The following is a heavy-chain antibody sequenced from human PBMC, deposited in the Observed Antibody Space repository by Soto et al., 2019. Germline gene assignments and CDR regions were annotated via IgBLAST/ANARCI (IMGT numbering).Heavy chain of an antibody. CDR1: GFTFSGYS. J-gene: IGHJ4*02. D-gene: IGHD6-19*01. CDR2: INTNGVNT. CDR3: AGGMVEDSSGWATYFGF. V-gene: IGHV3-64*01. Sequence: ESGGGLVQPGGSLRLSCAASGFTFSGYSMFWVRQAPGKGLEYVSAINTNGVNTFYAKSVKGRFTISRDNSKNTMYLQMGSLRAEGMGVYFCAGGMVEDSSGWATYFGFWGQGTLGTVSS.